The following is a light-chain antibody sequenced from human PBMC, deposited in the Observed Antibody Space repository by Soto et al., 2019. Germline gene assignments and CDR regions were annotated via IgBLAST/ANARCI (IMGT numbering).Light chain of an antibody. CDR3: QQYGSSLPVT. Sequence: EIVLTQSPGTLSLSPGERATLSCRASQSLTNNYLAWYQQKPGQAPRLLIYAASSRATGIPDRFSGSGSETDVTLTISRLEPEDFAVYYCQQYGSSLPVTFGGGTNVEIK. V-gene: IGKV3-20*01. CDR2: AAS. J-gene: IGKJ4*01. CDR1: QSLTNNY.